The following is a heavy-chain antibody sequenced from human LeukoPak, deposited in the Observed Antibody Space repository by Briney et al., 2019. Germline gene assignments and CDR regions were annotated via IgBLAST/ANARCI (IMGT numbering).Heavy chain of an antibody. V-gene: IGHV4-38-2*02. CDR1: GYSISSGYY. D-gene: IGHD3-22*01. Sequence: SETLSLTCTVSGYSISSGYYWGWIRQPPGKGLEWIGSIYHSGSTYYNPSLKSRVTISVDTSKNQFSLKLSSVTAADTAVYYCARSVNYYYDSKWEHPRGYYFDYWGQGTLVTVSS. CDR3: ARSVNYYYDSKWEHPRGYYFDY. J-gene: IGHJ4*02. CDR2: IYHSGST.